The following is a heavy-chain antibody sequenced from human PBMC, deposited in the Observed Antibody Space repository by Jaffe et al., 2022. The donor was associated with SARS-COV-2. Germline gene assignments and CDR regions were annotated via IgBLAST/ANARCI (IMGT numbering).Heavy chain of an antibody. CDR3: ARAYEGSMASGWLPPPPYYYYGMDV. CDR1: GFTFSSYW. Sequence: EVQLVESGGGLVQPGGSLRLSCAASGFTFSSYWMSWVRQAPGKGLEWVANIKQDGSEKYYVDSVKGRFTISRDNAKNSLYLQMNSLRAEDTAVYYCARAYEGSMASGWLPPPPYYYYGMDVWGQGTTVTVSS. V-gene: IGHV3-7*01. D-gene: IGHD6-19*01. J-gene: IGHJ6*02. CDR2: IKQDGSEK.